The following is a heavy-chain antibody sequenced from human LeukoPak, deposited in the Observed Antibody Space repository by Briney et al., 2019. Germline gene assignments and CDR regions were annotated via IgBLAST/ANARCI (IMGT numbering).Heavy chain of an antibody. Sequence: PSETLSLTCTVSGGSISSSSYYWSWIRQPPGKGLEWIGEINHSGSTNYNPSLKSRVTISVDTSKNQFSLKLSSVTAADTAVYYCARGLTSVAGPFDYWGQRTLVTVSS. J-gene: IGHJ4*02. CDR3: ARGLTSVAGPFDY. V-gene: IGHV4-39*07. CDR2: INHSGST. CDR1: GGSISSSSYY. D-gene: IGHD6-19*01.